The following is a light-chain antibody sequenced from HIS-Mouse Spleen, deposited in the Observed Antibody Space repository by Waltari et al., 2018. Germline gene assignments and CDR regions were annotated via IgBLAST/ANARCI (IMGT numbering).Light chain of an antibody. V-gene: IGKV3-20*01. CDR1: QSVSSSY. CDR3: QQYGSSPPALT. J-gene: IGKJ4*01. CDR2: GAS. Sequence: EIVLTQSPGTLSLSPGESTTLSFRASQSVSSSYLAWYQQKPGQAPRLLIYGASSRATGIPDRFSGSGSGTDFTLTISRLEPEDFAVYYCQQYGSSPPALTFGGGTKVEIK.